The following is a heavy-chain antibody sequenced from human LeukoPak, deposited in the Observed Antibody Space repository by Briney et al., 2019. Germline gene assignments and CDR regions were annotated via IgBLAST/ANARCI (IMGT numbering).Heavy chain of an antibody. CDR3: ARYCGGDCYSRGNWHGPYYFDY. Sequence: SETLSLTCTVSGGSISSYYWSWIRQPAGTALEWIGRIYTSGTITYNPSLKSRVTMSVDTSKNQFSLKLSSVTAADTAVYYCARYCGGDCYSRGNWHGPYYFDYWGQGTLVTVSS. D-gene: IGHD2-21*02. CDR2: IYTSGTI. J-gene: IGHJ4*02. CDR1: GGSISSYY. V-gene: IGHV4-4*07.